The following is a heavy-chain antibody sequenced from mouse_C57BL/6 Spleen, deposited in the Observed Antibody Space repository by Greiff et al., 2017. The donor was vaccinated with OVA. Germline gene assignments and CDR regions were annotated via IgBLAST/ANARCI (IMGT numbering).Heavy chain of an antibody. CDR1: GFTFSDYY. V-gene: IGHV5-12*01. Sequence: EVQLVESGGGLVQPGGSLKLSCAASGFTFSDYYMYWVRQTPEKRLEWVAYISNGGGSTYYPDTVKGRFTISRDNAKNTLYLQMSRLKSEDTAMYYCARLSSYYSNYVGAMDYCGQGTSVTVSS. CDR3: ARLSSYYSNYVGAMDY. D-gene: IGHD2-5*01. CDR2: ISNGGGST. J-gene: IGHJ4*01.